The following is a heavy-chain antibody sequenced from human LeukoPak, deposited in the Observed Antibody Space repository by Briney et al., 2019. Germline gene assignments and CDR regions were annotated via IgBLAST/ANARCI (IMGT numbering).Heavy chain of an antibody. CDR2: IKQDGSEK. Sequence: GGSLGLSCAASGFTFSAHWMTWVRQAPGKGLEWVANIKQDGSEKYYVDSVKGRFTISRDNAKNSLYLQMDGLRAEDTAVYHCARDYGNYPYPEVTLDLWGQGTLVTVSS. V-gene: IGHV3-7*01. D-gene: IGHD4-11*01. CDR3: ARDYGNYPYPEVTLDL. J-gene: IGHJ5*02. CDR1: GFTFSAHW.